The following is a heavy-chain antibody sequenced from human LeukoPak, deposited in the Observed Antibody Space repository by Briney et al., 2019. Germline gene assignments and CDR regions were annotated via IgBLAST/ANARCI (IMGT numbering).Heavy chain of an antibody. CDR2: IYHSGST. D-gene: IGHD3-16*01. Sequence: SSETLSLTCAVSGGSISSGGYSWSWIRQPPGKGLEWIGYIYHSGSTYYNPSLKSRVTISVDRSKNQFSLKLSSVTAADTAVYYCARDEGDHMTSYYFDYWGQGTLVTVSS. CDR3: ARDEGDHMTSYYFDY. CDR1: GGSISSGGYS. V-gene: IGHV4-30-2*01. J-gene: IGHJ4*02.